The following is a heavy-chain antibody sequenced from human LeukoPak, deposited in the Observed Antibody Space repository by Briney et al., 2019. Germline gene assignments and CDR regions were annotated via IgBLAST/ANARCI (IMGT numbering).Heavy chain of an antibody. CDR1: GGTFSSYA. Sequence: SVKVSCKASGGTFSSYAISWVRQAPGQGLEWMGGIIPIFGTANYAQKFQGRVTITADESTSTAYMELSSLRSEDTAVYYCARGGDSSGSGDWYFDLWGRGTLVTVSS. CDR2: IIPIFGTA. V-gene: IGHV1-69*13. CDR3: ARGGDSSGSGDWYFDL. J-gene: IGHJ2*01. D-gene: IGHD6-19*01.